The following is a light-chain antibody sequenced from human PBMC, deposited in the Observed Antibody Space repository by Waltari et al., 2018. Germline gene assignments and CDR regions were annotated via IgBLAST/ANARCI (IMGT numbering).Light chain of an antibody. CDR3: NSFTSRTTYV. J-gene: IGLJ1*01. CDR2: GVS. Sequence: QSALTQPASVSGSPGQSITISCTGPSRDIGSYNYVSWYQQHPGKAPKVMIYGVSNRPSGVSNRFSGSKSGNTASLTISGLQAEDEADYYCNSFTSRTTYVFGTGTKVTVL. V-gene: IGLV2-14*01. CDR1: SRDIGSYNY.